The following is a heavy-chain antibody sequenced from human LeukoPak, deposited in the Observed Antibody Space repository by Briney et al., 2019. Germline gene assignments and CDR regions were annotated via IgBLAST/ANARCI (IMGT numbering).Heavy chain of an antibody. CDR3: ARDIDDRPMDV. D-gene: IGHD3-22*01. CDR2: IYYSGST. J-gene: IGHJ6*02. V-gene: IGHV4-31*03. CDR1: GGSISSGGYY. Sequence: PSETLSLTCTVSGGSISSGGYYWSWIRQHPGKGLGWIGYIYYSGSTYYNPSLKSRVTISVDTSKNQFSLKLSSVAAADTAVYYCARDIDDRPMDVWGQGTTVTVSS.